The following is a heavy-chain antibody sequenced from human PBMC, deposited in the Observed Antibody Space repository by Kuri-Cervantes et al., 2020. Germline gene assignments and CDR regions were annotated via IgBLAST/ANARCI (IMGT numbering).Heavy chain of an antibody. CDR3: HGDYVGQDGWPTDY. CDR1: GFTFSSYS. D-gene: IGHD4-17*01. V-gene: IGHV3-21*05. J-gene: IGHJ4*02. Sequence: GESLKISCAASGFTFSSYSMNWVRQAPGKGLEWVSYISSSSSYIYYADSVKGRFTISRDNAKNSLYPQMNSLRAEDTAVYYCHGDYVGQDGWPTDYWGQGTLVTVSS. CDR2: ISSSSSYI.